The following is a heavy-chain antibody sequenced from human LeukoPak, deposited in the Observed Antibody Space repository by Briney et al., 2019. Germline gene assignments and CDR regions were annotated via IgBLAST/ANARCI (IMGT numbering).Heavy chain of an antibody. CDR1: GASFSGYY. CDR3: AIDSSGWPNFDY. Sequence: PLETLSLTCAVYGASFSGYYWSWVRQPPGKGLEWIGEINHSGNTNYNPSFKSRVTISVDMTKNQFSLKLSSMTAADTAVYYCAIDSSGWPNFDYWGQGTLVAVSS. V-gene: IGHV4-34*01. D-gene: IGHD6-19*01. CDR2: INHSGNT. J-gene: IGHJ4*02.